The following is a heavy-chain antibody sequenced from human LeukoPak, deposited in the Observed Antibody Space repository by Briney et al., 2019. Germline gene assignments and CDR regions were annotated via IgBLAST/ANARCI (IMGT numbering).Heavy chain of an antibody. V-gene: IGHV3-48*04. D-gene: IGHD6-19*01. J-gene: IGHJ4*02. CDR1: GFTFSSYA. CDR2: IISSGTTI. CDR3: ARHGSGWDFDY. Sequence: PGGSLRLSCAASGFTFSSYAMSWVRQAPGKGLEWVSYIISSGTTIYYADSGKGRFTTARDNAKNYLYLQMNSLSAEETAVYYCARHGSGWDFDYWGQGTLVTVSS.